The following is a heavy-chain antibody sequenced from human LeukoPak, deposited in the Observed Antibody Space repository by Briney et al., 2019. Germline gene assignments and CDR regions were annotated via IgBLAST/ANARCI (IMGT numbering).Heavy chain of an antibody. Sequence: GGSLRLSCAASGFTFSSYWMHWVRQAPGKGLEWVSRIEGDGSTTTYADSVKGRFTISRDNAKNTVYLQVNSLRAEDTAVYYCTRRYYDSSGYHYWGQGTQVTVSS. CDR1: GFTFSSYW. V-gene: IGHV3-74*01. D-gene: IGHD3-22*01. J-gene: IGHJ4*02. CDR3: TRRYYDSSGYHY. CDR2: IEGDGSTT.